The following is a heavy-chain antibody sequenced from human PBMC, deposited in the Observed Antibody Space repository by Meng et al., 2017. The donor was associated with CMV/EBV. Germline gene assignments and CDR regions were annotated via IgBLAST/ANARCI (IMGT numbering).Heavy chain of an antibody. V-gene: IGHV3-30-3*01. CDR2: ISYDGSNK. J-gene: IGHJ4*02. D-gene: IGHD3-3*01. CDR1: VLTFSSYA. Sequence: SVLTFSSYAMHWVRQAPGKGLEWVAVISYDGSNKYYADSVKGRFTISRDNSKNTLYLQMNSLRAEDTAVYYCARVLGRFLEWLPFDYWGQGTLVTVSS. CDR3: ARVLGRFLEWLPFDY.